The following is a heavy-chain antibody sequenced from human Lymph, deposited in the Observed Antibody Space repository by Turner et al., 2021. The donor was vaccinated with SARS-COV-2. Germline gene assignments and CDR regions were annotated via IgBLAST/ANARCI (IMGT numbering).Heavy chain of an antibody. CDR2: IYSGGST. D-gene: IGHD4-17*01. Sequence: EVQLVESGGGLVQPGGSLRLSCAASGLTVSSNYMSWVRQAPGKGLEWVSVIYSGGSTFYADSVKGRFTISRDNSKNTLYLQMNSLRAEDTAVYYCAKGGDGDPYYFDYWGQGTLVTVSS. CDR3: AKGGDGDPYYFDY. CDR1: GLTVSSNY. V-gene: IGHV3-66*01. J-gene: IGHJ4*02.